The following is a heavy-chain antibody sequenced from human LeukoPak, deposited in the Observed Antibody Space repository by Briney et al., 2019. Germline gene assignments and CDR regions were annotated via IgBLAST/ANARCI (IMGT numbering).Heavy chain of an antibody. CDR1: GGSISSGGYY. V-gene: IGHV4-31*03. Sequence: SQTLSLTCTVSGGSISSGGYYWSWIRQHPGKGLEWIGYIYDRGSTYYNPSLQSRATVSVDRSKNQFSLKLTSVTAADTAVYYCARRMTIAGLFDYWGQGILVTVSS. J-gene: IGHJ4*02. CDR2: IYDRGST. D-gene: IGHD2-15*01. CDR3: ARRMTIAGLFDY.